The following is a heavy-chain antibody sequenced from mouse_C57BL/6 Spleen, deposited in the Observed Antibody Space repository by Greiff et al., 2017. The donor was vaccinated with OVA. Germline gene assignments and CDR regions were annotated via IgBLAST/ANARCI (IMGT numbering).Heavy chain of an antibody. D-gene: IGHD3-2*02. J-gene: IGHJ3*01. V-gene: IGHV1-61*01. CDR3: ARGDSSGPWFAY. CDR1: GYTFTSSW. CDR2: IYPSDSET. Sequence: VQLQQPGAELVRPGSSVKLSCKASGYTFTSSWMDWVKQRPGQGLEWIGNIYPSDSETHYNQKFKDKATLTVDKSSSTAYMQLSSLTSEDSAVYYCARGDSSGPWFAYWGQGTLVTVSA.